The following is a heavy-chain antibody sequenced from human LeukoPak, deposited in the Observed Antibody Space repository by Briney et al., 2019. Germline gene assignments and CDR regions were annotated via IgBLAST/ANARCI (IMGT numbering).Heavy chain of an antibody. D-gene: IGHD3-10*01. J-gene: IGHJ4*02. CDR1: GGTFSSYA. Sequence: ASVKVSCKASGGTFSSYAISWVRQAPGQGLGWMGGIIPIFGTANYAQKFQGRVTITTDESTSTAYMELSSLRSEDTAVYYCARDSFGATLALDYWGQGTLVTVSS. CDR2: IIPIFGTA. CDR3: ARDSFGATLALDY. V-gene: IGHV1-69*05.